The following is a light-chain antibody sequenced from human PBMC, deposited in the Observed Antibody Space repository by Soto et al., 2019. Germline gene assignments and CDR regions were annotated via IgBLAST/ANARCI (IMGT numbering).Light chain of an antibody. CDR1: QSVTSD. J-gene: IGKJ1*01. V-gene: IGKV3-15*01. Sequence: VMKHALVTLSCSPIEIANLSLRASQSVTSDLAWYQQKPGQAPRLLIYGASTRATGIPARFSGSGSGTEFTLTISSLEPEDFAVYYCHQRQSWIRSFGQGTKVDIK. CDR3: HQRQSWIRS. CDR2: GAS.